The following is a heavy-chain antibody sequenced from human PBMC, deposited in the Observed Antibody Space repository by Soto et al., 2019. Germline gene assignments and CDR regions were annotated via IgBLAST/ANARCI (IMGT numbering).Heavy chain of an antibody. Sequence: QVQLQESGPGLVKPSETLSLTCTVSGGSISSYYWSWIRQPPGKGLEWIGYIYYSGSTNYNPSLKSRVTISVDTSKNQFSLKLSSVTAADTAVYYCARCERAIEVPAFDIWGQGTMVTVSS. V-gene: IGHV4-59*01. D-gene: IGHD3-10*01. J-gene: IGHJ3*02. CDR3: ARCERAIEVPAFDI. CDR1: GGSISSYY. CDR2: IYYSGST.